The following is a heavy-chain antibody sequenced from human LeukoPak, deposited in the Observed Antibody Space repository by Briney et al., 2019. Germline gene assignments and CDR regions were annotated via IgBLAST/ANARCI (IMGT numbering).Heavy chain of an antibody. V-gene: IGHV4-59*01. J-gene: IGHJ4*02. D-gene: IGHD3-10*01. CDR2: IYYSGST. Sequence: SETLSLTCTVSGGSISSYYWSWIRQPPGKGLEWIGYIYYSGSTNYNPSLKSRVTISVDTSKNQFSLKLSSVTAADTAVYYCARAPYGSGFDYWGQGTLVTVSS. CDR3: ARAPYGSGFDY. CDR1: GGSISSYY.